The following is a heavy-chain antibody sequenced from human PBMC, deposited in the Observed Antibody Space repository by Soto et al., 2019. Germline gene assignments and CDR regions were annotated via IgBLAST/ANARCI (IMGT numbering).Heavy chain of an antibody. Sequence: SVKVSCKASGGTFSSYTISWVRQAPGQGLEWMGRIIPILGIANYAQKFQGRVTITADKSTSTAYMELSSLRSEDTAVYYCARDWKAYYHILTDSKWLDPWGQGTLVTVS. CDR2: IIPILGIA. J-gene: IGHJ5*02. CDR1: GGTFSSYT. CDR3: ARDWKAYYHILTDSKWLDP. V-gene: IGHV1-69*04. D-gene: IGHD3-9*01.